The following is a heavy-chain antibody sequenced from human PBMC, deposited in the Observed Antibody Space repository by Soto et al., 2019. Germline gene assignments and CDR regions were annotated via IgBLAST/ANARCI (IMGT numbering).Heavy chain of an antibody. Sequence: PGGSLRLSCAVSGFTVSDYWMHWVRQAPGEGLVWVSRISDDGISTSYAKFVKGRFTISRDNAKNMVSLQLNSLTAEDTAFYFCAREAPISGVNHIDCWGQGDLVTVSS. CDR3: AREAPISGVNHIDC. CDR1: GFTVSDYW. CDR2: ISDDGIST. J-gene: IGHJ4*02. D-gene: IGHD3-3*01. V-gene: IGHV3-74*01.